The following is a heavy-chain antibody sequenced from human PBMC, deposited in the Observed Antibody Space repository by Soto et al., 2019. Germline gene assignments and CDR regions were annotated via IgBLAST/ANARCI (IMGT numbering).Heavy chain of an antibody. Sequence: HLVQSGAEVKSPGASVKISCKTSGYTFTNYGITWVRQAPGQGLEWVGWVNGDSGNTNYAPKMEGRVTMTTDASTSTADIELRSLRSDDTAVYYCSRGSGLNDGSDLWGQGTVVTV. CDR2: VNGDSGNT. J-gene: IGHJ3*01. CDR3: SRGSGLNDGSDL. V-gene: IGHV1-18*01. CDR1: GYTFTNYG.